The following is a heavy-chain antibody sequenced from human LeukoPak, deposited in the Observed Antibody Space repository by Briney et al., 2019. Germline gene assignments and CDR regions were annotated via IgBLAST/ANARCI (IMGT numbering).Heavy chain of an antibody. CDR3: AREGITMVRGFYYGMDV. CDR1: GGTFSSYT. CDR2: IIPILGIA. D-gene: IGHD3-10*01. J-gene: IGHJ6*02. V-gene: IGHV1-69*04. Sequence: ASVKVSCKASGGTFSSYTISWVRQAPGQGLEWMGRIIPILGIANYAQKFQGRVTITADKSTSTAYMELSSLRSEDTAVYYCAREGITMVRGFYYGMDVWGQGTTVTVSS.